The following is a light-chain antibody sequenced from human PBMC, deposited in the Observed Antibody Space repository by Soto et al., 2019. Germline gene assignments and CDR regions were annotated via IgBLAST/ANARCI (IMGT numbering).Light chain of an antibody. CDR2: DAS. CDR1: QSITTY. Sequence: IQMAQYQTSLSASVGDRVTISCRSSQSITTYLNWYQQKPGKAPKLLIYDASSLQSGVPSRFSGSGSGTEFTLTISSLQSEDFVVYYCQQYNSWPPITFGQGRLL. V-gene: IGKV1-39*01. J-gene: IGKJ5*01. CDR3: QQYNSWPPIT.